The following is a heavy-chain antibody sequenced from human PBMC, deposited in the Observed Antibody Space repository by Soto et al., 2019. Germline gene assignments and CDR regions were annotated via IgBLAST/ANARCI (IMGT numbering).Heavy chain of an antibody. D-gene: IGHD2-21*02. CDR3: ARDRSKFVVTVIQFDP. J-gene: IGHJ5*02. CDR1: GFTFSSYG. Sequence: GGSLRLSCAASGFTFSSYGMHWVRQAPGKGLEWVAVIWYDGSNKYYADSVKGRFTISRDNSKNTLYLQMNSLRAEDTAVYYCARDRSKFVVTVIQFDPWGQGTLVTVSS. CDR2: IWYDGSNK. V-gene: IGHV3-33*01.